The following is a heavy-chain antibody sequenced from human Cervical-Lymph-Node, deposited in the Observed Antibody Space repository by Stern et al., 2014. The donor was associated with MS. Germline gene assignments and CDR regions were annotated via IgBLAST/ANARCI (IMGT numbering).Heavy chain of an antibody. V-gene: IGHV3-30*03. D-gene: IGHD2-2*01. CDR3: ASQYQVLYFDS. J-gene: IGHJ4*02. CDR2: IAFDGSYN. Sequence: VQLVASGGGVVQPGRSLRLSCAASGFRFRNFDIHWVRQAPGKGLEWVAVIAFDGSYNHYADSVKGRFTVSRDVSENTLYLQMNSLRGEDTAVYYCASQYQVLYFDSWGQGTLVTVSS. CDR1: GFRFRNFD.